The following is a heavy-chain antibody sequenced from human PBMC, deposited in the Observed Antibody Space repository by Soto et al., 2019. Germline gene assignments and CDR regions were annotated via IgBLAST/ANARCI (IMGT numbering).Heavy chain of an antibody. CDR2: IYYSGST. Sequence: SETLSLTCTVSGGSISSGGYYWSWIRQPPGKGLEWIGYIYYSGSTYYNPSLKSRVTISVDTSKNQFSLKLSSVTAADTAVYYCARVITGPAYSYYMDAWGKGTTVTVSS. J-gene: IGHJ6*03. V-gene: IGHV4-31*03. CDR3: ARVITGPAYSYYMDA. D-gene: IGHD1-20*01. CDR1: GGSISSGGYY.